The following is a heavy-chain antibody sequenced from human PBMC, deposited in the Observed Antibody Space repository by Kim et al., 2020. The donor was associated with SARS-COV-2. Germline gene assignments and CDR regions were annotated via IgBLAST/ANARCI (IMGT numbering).Heavy chain of an antibody. D-gene: IGHD3-10*01. J-gene: IGHJ6*02. CDR2: A. Sequence: ANYATKSQGRVTTTTDKSTSTAYMELSSLRSEETAVYYCALMVRGPCMDVWGQGTTVTVSS. CDR3: ALMVRGPCMDV. V-gene: IGHV1-69*02.